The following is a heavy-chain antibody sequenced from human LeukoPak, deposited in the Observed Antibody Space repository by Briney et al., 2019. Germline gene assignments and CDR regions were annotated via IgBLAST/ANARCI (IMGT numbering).Heavy chain of an antibody. Sequence: IKGRFTISTDNAKNSLYLHMDSLRAEDTAVYYCARGAYSSGWAYFDHWGQGTLVTVSS. CDR3: ARGAYSSGWAYFDH. D-gene: IGHD6-19*01. V-gene: IGHV3-11*06. J-gene: IGHJ4*02.